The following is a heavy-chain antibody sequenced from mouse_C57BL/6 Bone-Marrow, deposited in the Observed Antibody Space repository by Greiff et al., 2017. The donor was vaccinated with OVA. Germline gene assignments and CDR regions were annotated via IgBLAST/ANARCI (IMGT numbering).Heavy chain of an antibody. CDR2: IDPSDSYT. Sequence: QVHVKQPGAELVMPGASVKLSCKASGYTFTSYWMHWVKQRPGQGLEWIGEIDPSDSYTNYNQKFKGKSTLTVDKSSSTAYMQLSSLTSEDSAVYYCARWVVHYFDYWGQGTTLTVSS. CDR1: GYTFTSYW. V-gene: IGHV1-69*01. CDR3: ARWVVHYFDY. D-gene: IGHD1-1*02. J-gene: IGHJ2*01.